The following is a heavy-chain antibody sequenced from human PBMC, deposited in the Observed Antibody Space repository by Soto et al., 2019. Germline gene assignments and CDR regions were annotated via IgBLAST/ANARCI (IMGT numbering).Heavy chain of an antibody. V-gene: IGHV4-30-4*01. CDR1: GGSISSSDYY. D-gene: IGHD3-16*02. CDR2: IYYSGST. Sequence: QGQLQESGTVLVKPSQTLSVTCTVPGGSISSSDYYWSWIRQPPGKGLEWIGYIYYSGSTNYNPSLSSRVSISVDTSQNQFSLNLSSVTAADTAVYYCARMVESGYTIDFDLLGRGTLVTVAS. J-gene: IGHJ2*01. CDR3: ARMVESGYTIDFDL.